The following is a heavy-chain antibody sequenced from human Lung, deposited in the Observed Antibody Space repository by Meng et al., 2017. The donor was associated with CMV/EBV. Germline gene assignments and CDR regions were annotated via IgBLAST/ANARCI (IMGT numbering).Heavy chain of an antibody. V-gene: IGHV4-4*02. CDR1: GGSISSSNL. CDR3: ARIERRRILKYCGSDCSTTDY. J-gene: IGHJ4*02. CDR2: IYHSGST. D-gene: IGHD2-21*02. Sequence: QVQLQESGPGLVKPSGTLSLTCAGPGGSISSSNLWTWVRQVPGKGLEWIGEIYHSGSTNYNPSLKSRVTISVDKFKNQFSLKLGSVTAADTAVYYCARIERRRILKYCGSDCSTTDYWGQGTLVTVS.